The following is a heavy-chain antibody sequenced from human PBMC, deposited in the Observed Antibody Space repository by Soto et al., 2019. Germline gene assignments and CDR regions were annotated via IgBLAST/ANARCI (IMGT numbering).Heavy chain of an antibody. CDR3: AHIRGAGAYYYYPMDV. CDR2: IDWDDDK. V-gene: IGHV2-70*12. CDR1: GFSLTTPGMC. D-gene: IGHD3-10*01. J-gene: IGHJ6*02. Sequence: SGPTLVNPRQTLTLTCTFSGFSLTTPGMCVSWIRQPPGKALEWLAVIDWDDDKYYSTSLKARLSISMDTSKNQVVLEMTNVAPVDTATYYCAHIRGAGAYYYYPMDVWGQGTTVTVSS.